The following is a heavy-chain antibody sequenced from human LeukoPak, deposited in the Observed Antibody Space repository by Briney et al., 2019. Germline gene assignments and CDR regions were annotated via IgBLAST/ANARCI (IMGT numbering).Heavy chain of an antibody. CDR1: GFTFSDYY. CDR3: ARGDSSSWYYAFDI. Sequence: PGGSLRLSCAASGFTFSDYYMSWIRQAPGKGLEWVSSISSSSSYIYYADSVKGRFTISRDNAKNSLYLQMNSLRAEDTAVYYCARGDSSSWYYAFDIWGQGTMVTVSS. CDR2: ISSSSSYI. J-gene: IGHJ3*02. V-gene: IGHV3-11*06. D-gene: IGHD6-13*01.